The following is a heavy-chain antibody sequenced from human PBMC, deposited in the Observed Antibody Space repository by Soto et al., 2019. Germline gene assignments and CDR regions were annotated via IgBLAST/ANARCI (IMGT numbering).Heavy chain of an antibody. J-gene: IGHJ4*02. CDR3: VRVPDY. CDR2: IYHSGST. Sequence: SETLSLTCTVSGGYSWSWIRQPPGKGLDWIGYIYHSGSTYYNPSLKSRVTISVDRSKNQFSLKLSSVTAADTAVYYCVRVPDYWGQGTLVTVSS. CDR1: GGYS. V-gene: IGHV4-30-2*01.